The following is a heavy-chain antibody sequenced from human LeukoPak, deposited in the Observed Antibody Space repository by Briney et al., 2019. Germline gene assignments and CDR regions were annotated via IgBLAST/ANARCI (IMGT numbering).Heavy chain of an antibody. J-gene: IGHJ4*02. CDR3: ARGAYCGGDCPLPNSLY. V-gene: IGHV3-38-3*01. D-gene: IGHD2-21*01. CDR2: ISGGST. CDR1: GFTVSSNE. Sequence: GGSRRLSCAASGFTVSSNEISWVRQAPGKGLEWVSSISGGSTYYADTRKGRLTISRDNSNNKLHIQMNSLRAEDTGVYYCARGAYCGGDCPLPNSLYWGQGTLVTVSS.